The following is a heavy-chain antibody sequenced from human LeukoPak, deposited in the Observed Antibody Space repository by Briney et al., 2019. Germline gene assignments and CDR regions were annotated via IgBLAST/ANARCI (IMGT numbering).Heavy chain of an antibody. CDR2: INPNSGGT. CDR1: GYTFTGYY. V-gene: IGHV1-2*02. J-gene: IGHJ5*02. Sequence: ASVKVSCKASGYTFTGYYMHWVRQAPGQGLEWMGWINPNSGGTNYAQKFQGRVTMTRDTSISTAYMELSRLRSDDTDVYYCARDIFGELFHFWFDPWGQGTLVTVSS. D-gene: IGHD3-10*02. CDR3: ARDIFGELFHFWFDP.